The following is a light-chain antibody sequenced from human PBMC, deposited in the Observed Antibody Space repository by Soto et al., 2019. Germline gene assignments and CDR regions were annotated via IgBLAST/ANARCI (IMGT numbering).Light chain of an antibody. V-gene: IGLV2-14*01. CDR2: DVS. CDR3: SSYTSSSTYV. J-gene: IGLJ1*01. CDR1: SRDVGGYNY. Sequence: QSALTQTASVSGSPGQSITISCTGTSRDVGGYNYVSWYQQYPGKAPKLMIYDVSNRPSGVSNRFSGSKSGNTASLTISGLQAEDEADYYCSSYTSSSTYVFGTGTKVTVL.